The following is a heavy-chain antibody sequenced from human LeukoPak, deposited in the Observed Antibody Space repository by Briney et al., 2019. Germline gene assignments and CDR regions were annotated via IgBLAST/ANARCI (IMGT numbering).Heavy chain of an antibody. Sequence: GGSLRLSCAASGFTFSSYEMNWVRQAPGKGLEWVSYISSSGSTIYYADSVKGRFTISRDNAKNSLYLQMNSLRDEDTAVYYCARDLSYGDYYYYYGMDVWGQGTTVTVSS. CDR1: GFTFSSYE. V-gene: IGHV3-48*03. D-gene: IGHD4-17*01. CDR3: ARDLSYGDYYYYYGMDV. CDR2: ISSSGSTI. J-gene: IGHJ6*02.